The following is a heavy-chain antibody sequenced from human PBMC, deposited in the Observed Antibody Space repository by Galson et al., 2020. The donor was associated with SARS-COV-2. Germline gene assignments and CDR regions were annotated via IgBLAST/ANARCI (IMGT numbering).Heavy chain of an antibody. CDR3: ARSLYAPPIRYSGYDLPDY. CDR1: GGTFSSYA. Sequence: ASVKVSCKASGGTFSSYAISWVRQAPGQGLEWMGRIIPILGIANYAQKFQGRVTITADKSTSTAYMELSSLRSEDTAVYYCARSLYAPPIRYSGYDLPDYWGQGTLVTVSS. V-gene: IGHV1-69*04. CDR2: IIPILGIA. D-gene: IGHD5-12*01. J-gene: IGHJ4*02.